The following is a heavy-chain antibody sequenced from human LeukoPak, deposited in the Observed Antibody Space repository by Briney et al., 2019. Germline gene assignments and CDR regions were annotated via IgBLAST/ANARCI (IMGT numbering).Heavy chain of an antibody. CDR1: GGSISSYY. CDR2: IYYSGST. V-gene: IGHV4-59*01. D-gene: IGHD5-24*01. CDR3: ARQGEMDNWFDP. J-gene: IGHJ5*02. Sequence: PSETLSLTCTVSGGSISSYYWSWIRQPPGKGLEWIGYIYYSGSTNYNPSLKSRVTISVDTSKNQFSLKLSSVTAADTAVYYCARQGEMDNWFDPWGQGTLVTVSS.